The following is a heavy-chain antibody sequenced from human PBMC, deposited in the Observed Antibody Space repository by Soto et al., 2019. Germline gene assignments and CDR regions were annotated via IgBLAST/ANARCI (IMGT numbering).Heavy chain of an antibody. CDR3: ARDRGKKGFDP. V-gene: IGHV3-53*01. J-gene: IGHJ5*02. D-gene: IGHD3-16*01. Sequence: GESLKISCAASGFTVSSNYMSWVRQAPGKGLEWVSVIYSGGSTYYADSVKGRFTISRDNSKNTLYLQMNSLRAEDTAVYYCARDRGKKGFDPWGQGTLVTVSS. CDR1: GFTVSSNY. CDR2: IYSGGST.